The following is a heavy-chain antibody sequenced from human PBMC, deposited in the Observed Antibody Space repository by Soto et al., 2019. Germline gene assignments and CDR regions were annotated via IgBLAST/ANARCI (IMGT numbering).Heavy chain of an antibody. J-gene: IGHJ4*02. CDR3: ARLRYYDSSGYYFDY. Sequence: SETLSLTCTVSGGSISSYYWSWIRQPPGKGLEWIGYIYYSGSTNYNPSLKSRVTISVDTSKNQFSLKVSSVTAADTAVYYCARLRYYDSSGYYFDYWGQGTLVTVSS. V-gene: IGHV4-59*08. CDR2: IYYSGST. D-gene: IGHD3-22*01. CDR1: GGSISSYY.